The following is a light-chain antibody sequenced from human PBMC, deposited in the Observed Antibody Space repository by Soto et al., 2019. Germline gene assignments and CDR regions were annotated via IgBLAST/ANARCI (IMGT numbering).Light chain of an antibody. Sequence: EIVLTQSPATLSLSPGERATLSCRASQSISTYLAWYQQKPGQAPRLLIHDASNRATGIPARFSGSGSGTDFTLTISSLEPEDFAVYYCQQRSNWFTFGGGTKVEIK. CDR3: QQRSNWFT. J-gene: IGKJ4*01. V-gene: IGKV3-11*01. CDR1: QSISTY. CDR2: DAS.